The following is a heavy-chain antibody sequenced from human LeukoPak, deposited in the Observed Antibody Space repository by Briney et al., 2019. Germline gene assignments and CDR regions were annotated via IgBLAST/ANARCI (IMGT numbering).Heavy chain of an antibody. CDR2: ISDNGGST. CDR1: GFTFSSYA. V-gene: IGHV3-23*01. J-gene: IGHJ4*02. Sequence: GGSLRLSCAASGFTFSSYAMNWVRQAPGKGLEWVSVISDNGGSTYYADSVKGRFTISRDNSKNTLYLQMNSLRAEGTAVYYCAKDLEWGVLGYWGQGTLVTVSS. D-gene: IGHD3-3*01. CDR3: AKDLEWGVLGY.